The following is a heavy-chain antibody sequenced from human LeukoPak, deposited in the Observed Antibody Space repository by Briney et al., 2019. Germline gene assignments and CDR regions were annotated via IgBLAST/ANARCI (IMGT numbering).Heavy chain of an antibody. Sequence: GGSLRLSCVASGFTFKSYWMSWVRQAPGKGLEWVSAISGSGGTTYYADSVKGRFTISRDNSKNTLYLQMNSLRAEDTAVYYCAKGSVRYYYYMDVWGKGTTVTISS. D-gene: IGHD3-10*01. J-gene: IGHJ6*03. V-gene: IGHV3-23*01. CDR2: ISGSGGTT. CDR1: GFTFKSYW. CDR3: AKGSVRYYYYMDV.